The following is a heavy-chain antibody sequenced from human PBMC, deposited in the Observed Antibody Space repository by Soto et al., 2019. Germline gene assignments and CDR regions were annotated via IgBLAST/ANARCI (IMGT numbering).Heavy chain of an antibody. V-gene: IGHV4-30-2*01. D-gene: IGHD5-18*01. J-gene: IGHJ6*02. CDR2: IYHSGST. CDR3: ARESRGYSYGYCMDV. Sequence: SETLSLTCAVSGGSISSGGYSWSWIRQPPGKGLEWIGYIYHSGSTYYNPSLKSRVTISVDRSKNQFSLKLSSVTAADTAVYYCARESRGYSYGYCMDVWGQGTTGTVSS. CDR1: GGSISSGGYS.